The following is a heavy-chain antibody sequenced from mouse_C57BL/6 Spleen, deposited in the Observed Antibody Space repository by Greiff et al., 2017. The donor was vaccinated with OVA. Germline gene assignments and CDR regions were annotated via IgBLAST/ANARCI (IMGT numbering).Heavy chain of an antibody. Sequence: QVQLQQSGAELVRPGSSVKLSCKASGYTFTSYWMDWVKQRPGQGLEWIGNIYPSDSETHYNQKFKDKATLTVDKSSSTAYMQLSSLTSEDSAVYYCARRDYDDYFDYWGQGTTLTVSS. J-gene: IGHJ2*01. CDR1: GYTFTSYW. CDR3: ARRDYDDYFDY. V-gene: IGHV1-61*01. D-gene: IGHD2-4*01. CDR2: IYPSDSET.